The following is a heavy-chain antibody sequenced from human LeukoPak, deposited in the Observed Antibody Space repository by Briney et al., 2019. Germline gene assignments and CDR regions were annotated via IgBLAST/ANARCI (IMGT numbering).Heavy chain of an antibody. CDR3: AKDQRGVGATFYFDY. V-gene: IGHV3-23*01. D-gene: IGHD1-26*01. CDR1: GFTFSSYA. J-gene: IGHJ4*02. CDR2: ISGSGGST. Sequence: GGSLRLSCAASGFTFSSYAMSWVRQAPGKGLEWVSAISGSGGSTYYADSVKGRFTISRDNSKNTLYLQMNSLRAEDTAVYYCAKDQRGVGATFYFDYWGQGTLVTVSS.